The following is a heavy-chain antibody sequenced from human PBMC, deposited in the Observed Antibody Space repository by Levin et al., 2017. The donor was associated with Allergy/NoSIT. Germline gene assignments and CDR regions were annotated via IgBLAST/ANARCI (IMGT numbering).Heavy chain of an antibody. CDR1: GFPFSNYW. CDR2: IKQDGSEK. J-gene: IGHJ4*02. CDR3: ARDQALAPNFDY. Sequence: GESLKISCAASGFPFSNYWMSWVRQAPGMGLEWVANIKQDGSEKYYVDSVTGRFTISRNNAKNSLYLQMNSLRAEDTAVYYCARDQALAPNFDYWGQGTLVTVSS. V-gene: IGHV3-7*01.